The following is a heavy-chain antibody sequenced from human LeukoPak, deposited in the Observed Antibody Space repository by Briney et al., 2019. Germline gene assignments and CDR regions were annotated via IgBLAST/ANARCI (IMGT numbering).Heavy chain of an antibody. V-gene: IGHV1-2*02. CDR2: INPNSGGT. CDR1: GYTFTGCY. Sequence: GASVKVSCKASGYTFTGCYMHWVRQAPGQGLEWMGWINPNSGGTNYAQKFQGRVTMTRDTSISTAYMELSRLRSDDTAVYYCARTYRIAARHDAFDIWGQGTMVTVSS. D-gene: IGHD6-6*01. J-gene: IGHJ3*02. CDR3: ARTYRIAARHDAFDI.